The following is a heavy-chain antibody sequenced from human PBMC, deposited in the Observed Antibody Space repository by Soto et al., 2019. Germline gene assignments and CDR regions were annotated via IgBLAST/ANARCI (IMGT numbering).Heavy chain of an antibody. CDR3: VRALTTAHPFDY. CDR2: LSYDGSNK. Sequence: GGSLRLSCAASGFTFSSFVMHWVRQAPGKGLEWVAALSYDGSNKNYADSVKGRFTISRDNSKSTLYLQMNSLRTEDTAVYYCVRALTTAHPFDYWGQGTLVTVSS. V-gene: IGHV3-30*04. J-gene: IGHJ4*02. CDR1: GFTFSSFV. D-gene: IGHD4-17*01.